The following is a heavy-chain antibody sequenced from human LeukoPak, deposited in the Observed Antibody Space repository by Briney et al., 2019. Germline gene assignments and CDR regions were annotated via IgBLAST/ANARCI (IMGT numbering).Heavy chain of an antibody. CDR1: GGSDRSYY. CDR3: VRDWEGFNFDI. CDR2: IHNSGST. V-gene: IGHV4-59*02. Sequence: SETLSLTCTGSGGSDRSYYWSWLGQPPGEGVELIAYIHNSGSTNYTPSLNRPVTPSVDTSKNHSSLTLSSVPAADTPVYYCVRDWEGFNFDIWGQGTLVTVSS. D-gene: IGHD1-26*01. J-gene: IGHJ3*02.